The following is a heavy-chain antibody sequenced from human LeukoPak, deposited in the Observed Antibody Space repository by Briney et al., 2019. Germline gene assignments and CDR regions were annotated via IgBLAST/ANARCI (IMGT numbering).Heavy chain of an antibody. CDR3: ATGRIAAAGIDY. D-gene: IGHD6-13*01. CDR2: IIPIFGTA. CDR1: GGTFSSNA. J-gene: IGHJ4*02. Sequence: GSSVKVSCKASGGTFSSNAISWVRQAPGQGLEWMGGIIPIFGTANYAQKFQGRVTITTDESTSTAYMELSSLRSEDTAVYYCATGRIAAAGIDYWGQGTLVTVSS. V-gene: IGHV1-69*05.